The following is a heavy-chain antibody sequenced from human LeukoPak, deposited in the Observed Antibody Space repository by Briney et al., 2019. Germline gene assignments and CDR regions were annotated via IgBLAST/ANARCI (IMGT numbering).Heavy chain of an antibody. V-gene: IGHV1-46*01. D-gene: IGHD4-17*01. CDR2: INPSGGST. CDR1: GYTFTSYY. J-gene: IGHJ6*02. CDR3: ARDGFVTAVVYGMDV. Sequence: ASVKVSCKASGYTFTSYYMHWERQAPGQGLEWMGIINPSGGSTSYAQKFQGRVTMTRDTSTSTVYMELSSLRSEDTAVYYCARDGFVTAVVYGMDVWGQGTTVTVSS.